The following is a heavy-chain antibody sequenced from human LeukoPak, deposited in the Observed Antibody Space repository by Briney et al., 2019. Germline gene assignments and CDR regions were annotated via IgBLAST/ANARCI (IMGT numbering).Heavy chain of an antibody. V-gene: IGHV4-34*01. CDR2: VNHSGNT. Sequence: PSETLSLTCAVYGGSFSGYSWTWIRQPPGGGLEWIGEVNHSGNTNYNPSLKSRVTISVDTSKNQFSLKLTSVTTADTAVYYCARGAPGYWGQGTLVIGSS. CDR3: ARGAPGY. CDR1: GGSFSGYS. J-gene: IGHJ4*02.